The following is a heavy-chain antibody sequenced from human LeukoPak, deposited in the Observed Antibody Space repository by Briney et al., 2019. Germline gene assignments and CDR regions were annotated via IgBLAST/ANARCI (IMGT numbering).Heavy chain of an antibody. Sequence: SETLSLTCTVSGGSISSGSYYWSWIRQPAGKGLEWIGRIYTSGSTNYNPSLKSRVTISVDTSKNQFSLKLSSVTAADTAVYYCAREVVVVVPAATVWFDPWGQGTLVTVSS. D-gene: IGHD2-2*01. CDR3: AREVVVVVPAATVWFDP. V-gene: IGHV4-61*02. CDR1: GGSISSGSYY. CDR2: IYTSGST. J-gene: IGHJ5*02.